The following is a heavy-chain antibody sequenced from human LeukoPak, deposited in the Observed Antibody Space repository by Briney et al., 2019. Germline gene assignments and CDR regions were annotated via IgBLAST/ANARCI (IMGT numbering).Heavy chain of an antibody. CDR2: IKQDGSEK. D-gene: IGHD3-22*01. CDR3: AKDPRYYYDSSGYFHFDY. V-gene: IGHV3-7*01. CDR1: GFTFSSYW. Sequence: GGSLRLSCAASGFTFSSYWMSWVRQAPGKGLEWVANIKQDGSEKYYVDSVKGRFTISRDNAKNSLYLQMNSLRAEDTAVYYCAKDPRYYYDSSGYFHFDYWGQGTLVTVSS. J-gene: IGHJ4*02.